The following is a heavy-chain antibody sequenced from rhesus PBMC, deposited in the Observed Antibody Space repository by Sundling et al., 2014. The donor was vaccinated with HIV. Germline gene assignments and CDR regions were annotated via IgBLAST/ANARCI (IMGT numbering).Heavy chain of an antibody. CDR1: GFTFDDYA. CDR3: TRLQSGYSYNFDY. J-gene: IGHJ4*01. Sequence: EVQLVESGGGVEQPGGSLRLSCAASGFTFDDYAMHWVRQVPGKGLEWVSGISWGGDSAGYADSVKGRFTISRDNAKNSLYLQMNRLRAEDTAFYYCTRLQSGYSYNFDYWGQGVLVTVSS. D-gene: IGHD5-12*01. CDR2: ISWGGDSA. V-gene: IGHV3-67*01.